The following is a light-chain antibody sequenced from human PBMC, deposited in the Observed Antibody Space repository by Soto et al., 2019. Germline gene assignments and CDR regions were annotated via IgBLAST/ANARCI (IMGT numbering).Light chain of an antibody. J-gene: IGKJ1*01. V-gene: IGKV3-20*01. CDR2: GAS. CDR3: QQYCSSPPLT. CDR1: QSVSSSY. Sequence: EIVLTQSPGTLSLSPGERATLSCRASQSVSSSYLAWYQQQPGQAPRLLIYGASSRSTGLPDRFSGSGSGTDFTLTISRLEPEDVAVYYCQQYCSSPPLTFGQGTKVEIK.